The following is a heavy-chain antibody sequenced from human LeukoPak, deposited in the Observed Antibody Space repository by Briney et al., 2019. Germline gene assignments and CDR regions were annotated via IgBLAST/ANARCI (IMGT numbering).Heavy chain of an antibody. D-gene: IGHD5/OR15-5a*01. V-gene: IGHV3-11*05. CDR3: ASDQVSGVFDY. CDR2: ISPDGSYT. Sequence: GGSLRLSCAGSGFMFSDFYINWIRQSPGKGLEWLAYISPDGSYTTYGDSVKGRFVISRDNAKNSVSLQMDSLRVEDTAVYFCASDQVSGVFDYWGQGARVTVS. CDR1: GFMFSDFY. J-gene: IGHJ4*02.